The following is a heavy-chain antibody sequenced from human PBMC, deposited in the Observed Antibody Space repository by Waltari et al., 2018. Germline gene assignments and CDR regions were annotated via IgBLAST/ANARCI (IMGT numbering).Heavy chain of an antibody. D-gene: IGHD4-4*01. V-gene: IGHV1-69*01. CDR2: TIPIFGTA. CDR1: GGTFSSYA. J-gene: IGHJ4*02. Sequence: QVQLVQSGAEVKKPGSSVKVSCKASGGTFSSYAISWVRQAPGQGLEWMGGTIPIFGTANYEQKFQGRVTITADESTSTAYMELSSLRSEDTAVYYCARDELGVDDYSNQYYFDYWGQGTLVTVSS. CDR3: ARDELGVDDYSNQYYFDY.